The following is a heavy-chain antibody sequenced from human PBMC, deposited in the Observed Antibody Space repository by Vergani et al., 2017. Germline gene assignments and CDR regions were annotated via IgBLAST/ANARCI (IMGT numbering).Heavy chain of an antibody. CDR2: LFYSGNT. V-gene: IGHV4-39*01. J-gene: IGHJ4*02. Sequence: HLQLQESGPGLVKPSETLSLTCTVSGSSVTSDTYYWGWIRQPPGKGLEWVGSLFYSGNTYYNPSLKRRVTISVDTSKSQFSLKLRSVTAADTAVYYCGGIRGVIDYGGQGTLVTVSS. D-gene: IGHD3-10*01. CDR3: GGIRGVIDY. CDR1: GSSVTSDTYY.